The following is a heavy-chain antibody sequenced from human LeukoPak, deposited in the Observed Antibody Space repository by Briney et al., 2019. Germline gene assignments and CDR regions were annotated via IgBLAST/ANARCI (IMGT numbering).Heavy chain of an antibody. V-gene: IGHV3-48*01. J-gene: IGHJ6*03. CDR3: ARVAYYDWSGLIPHTYYMDV. CDR2: ISATHTI. Sequence: GGSLRLSCAASKFSFSSHSMNWVRQAPGKGLEWVSYISATHTIYYADSVKGRFTVSRDNAKNSLFLEMNSLRAEDTAIYYCARVAYYDWSGLIPHTYYMDVWGKGTAVTVSS. D-gene: IGHD3-3*01. CDR1: KFSFSSHS.